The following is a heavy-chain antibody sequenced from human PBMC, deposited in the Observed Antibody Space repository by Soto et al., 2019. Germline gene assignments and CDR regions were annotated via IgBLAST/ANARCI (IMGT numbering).Heavy chain of an antibody. CDR3: APRPSSAYCYFDV. D-gene: IGHD3-22*01. Sequence: QITLKESGPALLKPTRTLTLTCTFSGFSLSTSGLGVGWIRQPPGKALEWLALIYWDDDKDYNPSLESRLTISKDTSKNQVVLTMTNVDPEDTATYYCAPRPSSAYCYFDVWGRGTLVTVSS. V-gene: IGHV2-5*02. J-gene: IGHJ2*01. CDR2: IYWDDDK. CDR1: GFSLSTSGLG.